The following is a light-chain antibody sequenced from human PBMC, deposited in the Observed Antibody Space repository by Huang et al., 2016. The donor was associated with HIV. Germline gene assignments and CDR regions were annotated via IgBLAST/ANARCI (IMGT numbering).Light chain of an antibody. CDR3: QQYNNWPLT. J-gene: IGKJ1*01. V-gene: IGKV3-15*01. CDR2: GAS. Sequence: EIVMTQSPATLSVSPGQRASLSCRASPGVSSNLAWDQQNPGQAPRPLIYGASTRATGIPARFSGSGSGTEFTLTISSLQSEDFALYYCQQYNNWPLTFGQGTNVEIK. CDR1: PGVSSN.